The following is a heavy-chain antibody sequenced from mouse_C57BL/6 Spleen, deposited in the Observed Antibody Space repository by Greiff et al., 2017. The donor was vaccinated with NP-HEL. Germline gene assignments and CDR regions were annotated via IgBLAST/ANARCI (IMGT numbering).Heavy chain of an antibody. D-gene: IGHD1-1*01. J-gene: IGHJ1*03. Sequence: VKLMESGPGLVQPSQSLSITCTVSGFSLTSYGVHWVRQSPGKGLEWLGVIWRGGSTDYNAAFMSRLSITKDNSKSQVFFKMNSLQADDTAIYYCAKTATVVASHWYFDVWGTGTTVTVSS. CDR3: AKTATVVASHWYFDV. CDR2: IWRGGST. CDR1: GFSLTSYG. V-gene: IGHV2-5*01.